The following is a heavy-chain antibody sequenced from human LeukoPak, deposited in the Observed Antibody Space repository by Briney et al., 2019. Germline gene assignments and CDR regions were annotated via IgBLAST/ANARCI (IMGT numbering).Heavy chain of an antibody. V-gene: IGHV1-2*03. CDR2: INPNRGAT. CDR3: ARGTNTYDFDY. Sequence: LGASVTVSCKAPGYTFSGYYMHWVRQAPGQGLEWMGWINPNRGATNYAQTFQGRVTMTRDTSISTAYMEVSRLRSDDTAVFYCARGTNTYDFDYWGQGTQVAVSS. J-gene: IGHJ4*02. D-gene: IGHD3-22*01. CDR1: GYTFSGYY.